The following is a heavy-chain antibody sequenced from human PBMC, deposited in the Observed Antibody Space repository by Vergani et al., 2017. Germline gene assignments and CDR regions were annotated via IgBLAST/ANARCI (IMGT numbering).Heavy chain of an antibody. D-gene: IGHD2-2*01. CDR2: IYYSGST. CDR1: GGSISSGGYY. Sequence: QVQLQESGPGLVKPSQTLSLTCTVSGGSISSGGYYWSWIRQHPGKGLEWIGYIYYSGSTYYHPSLKSRVTISVDPSKKQFSLKLSSVTAADTAVYYCARGGGYCSSTSCHNWFDPWGQGTLVTVSS. CDR3: ARGGGYCSSTSCHNWFDP. J-gene: IGHJ5*02. V-gene: IGHV4-31*03.